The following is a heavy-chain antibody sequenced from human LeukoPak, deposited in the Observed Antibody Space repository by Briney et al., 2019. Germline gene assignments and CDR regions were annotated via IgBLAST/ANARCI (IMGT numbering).Heavy chain of an antibody. Sequence: ASVKVSCKTSGYPVSDYYMHWVRPAPGQGLEWMGWIRGDTGDTDSPQKFRGRVTMTRGTSTDTAYLELSRLRYDDTAIYFCARVRVNSCDYSGQGTLVTVSS. J-gene: IGHJ4*02. CDR1: GYPVSDYY. D-gene: IGHD2-15*01. CDR2: IRGDTGDT. V-gene: IGHV1-2*02. CDR3: ARVRVNSCDY.